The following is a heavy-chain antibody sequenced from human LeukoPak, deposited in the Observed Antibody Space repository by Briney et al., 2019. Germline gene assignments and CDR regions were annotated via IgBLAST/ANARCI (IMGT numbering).Heavy chain of an antibody. CDR3: ARDWNYGDDY. D-gene: IGHD4-17*01. CDR2: IKEDGSEK. J-gene: IGHJ4*02. V-gene: IGHV3-7*04. Sequence: GGSLRLSCAASGFTFSNAWMSWVRQAPGKGLEWVANIKEDGSEKCYVDSVKGRFTISRDNAKNSLYLQMNSLRAEDTAVYYCARDWNYGDDYWGQGTLVTVSS. CDR1: GFTFSNAW.